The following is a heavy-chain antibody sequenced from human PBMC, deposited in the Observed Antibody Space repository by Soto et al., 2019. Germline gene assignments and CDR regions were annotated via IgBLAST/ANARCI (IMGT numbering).Heavy chain of an antibody. CDR2: IIPIFGTA. D-gene: IGHD3-22*01. Sequence: ASVKVSCKASGGTFSSYAISWVRQAPGQGLEWMGGIIPIFGTANYAQKFQGRVTITADESTSTAYMELSSLRSEDTAVYYCARDRHNITMIVVAPYYYGMDVWGQGTTVTVSS. V-gene: IGHV1-69*13. CDR1: GGTFSSYA. J-gene: IGHJ6*02. CDR3: ARDRHNITMIVVAPYYYGMDV.